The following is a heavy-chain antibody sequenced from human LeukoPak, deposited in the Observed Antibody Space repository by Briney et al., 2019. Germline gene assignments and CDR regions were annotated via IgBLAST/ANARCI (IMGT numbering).Heavy chain of an antibody. CDR2: INHSGST. D-gene: IGHD2-2*01. CDR1: GGSFSGYY. J-gene: IGHJ6*02. Sequence: SETLSLTCAVYGGSFSGYYWSWIRQSPGKGLGWIGEINHSGSTNYNPSLKSRVTISVDTSKNQFSLKLSSVTAADTAVYYCARATIVVVPAATITDSRYGMDVWGQGTTVTVSS. CDR3: ARATIVVVPAATITDSRYGMDV. V-gene: IGHV4-34*01.